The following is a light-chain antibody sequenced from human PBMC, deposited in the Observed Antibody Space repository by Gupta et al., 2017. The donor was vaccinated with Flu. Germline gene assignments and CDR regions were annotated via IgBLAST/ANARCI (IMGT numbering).Light chain of an antibody. CDR2: EVN. CDR3: SSYTRNILV. CDR1: STDVSTHNY. V-gene: IGLV2-14*01. Sequence: QSITISCSGISTDVSTHNYVSWYQHYPGKAPKVLIYEVNNRPSGVSDRFSGSKSGSTASLTISGLRTDDEAHYFCSSYTRNILVFGGGTKVTVL. J-gene: IGLJ3*02.